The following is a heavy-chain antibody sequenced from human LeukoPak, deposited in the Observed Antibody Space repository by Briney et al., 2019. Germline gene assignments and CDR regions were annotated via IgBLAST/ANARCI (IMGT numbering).Heavy chain of an antibody. D-gene: IGHD3-16*01. J-gene: IGHJ6*03. CDR3: ARGEGNDYVWGSFYYYLDV. CDR2: INNIGHT. CDR1: GESFNGYY. V-gene: IGHV4-34*01. Sequence: PSETLSLTCAVNGESFNGYYWTWIRQSPGKGLEWIREINNIGHTNHNPSLKSRVTILLDTSQKQFSLKLTSVTAADTATYFCARGEGNDYVWGSFYYYLDVWGKGTTVTVSS.